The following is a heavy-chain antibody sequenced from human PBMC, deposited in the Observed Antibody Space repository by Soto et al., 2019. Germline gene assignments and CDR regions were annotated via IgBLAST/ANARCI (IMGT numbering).Heavy chain of an antibody. Sequence: ASVKVSCKASGYSFRSYGIQWVRQAPGQGLEWMGWISAYNGNTNYAQKLQGRVTMTTDTSTSTAYMELRSLRSDDTAVYYCARDRIAVAGFDYWGQGTLVTVSS. CDR3: ARDRIAVAGFDY. J-gene: IGHJ4*02. CDR2: ISAYNGNT. D-gene: IGHD6-19*01. V-gene: IGHV1-18*01. CDR1: GYSFRSYG.